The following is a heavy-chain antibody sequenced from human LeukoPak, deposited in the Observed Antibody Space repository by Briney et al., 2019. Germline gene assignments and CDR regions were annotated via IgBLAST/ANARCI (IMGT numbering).Heavy chain of an antibody. CDR2: IKSKTDGGTT. CDR3: TTDTEGGNTVTSLPLGY. Sequence: GGSLRLSCAASGFTFSNAWMSWVRQAPGKGLEWVGRIKSKTDGGTTDYAAPVKGRFTISRDDSKNTLYLQMNSLKTEDTAVYYCTTDTEGGNTVTSLPLGYWGQGALVTVSP. V-gene: IGHV3-15*01. CDR1: GFTFSNAW. J-gene: IGHJ4*02. D-gene: IGHD4-17*01.